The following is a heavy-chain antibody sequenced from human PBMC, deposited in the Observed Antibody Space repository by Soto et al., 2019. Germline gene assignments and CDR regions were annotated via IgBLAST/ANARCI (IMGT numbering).Heavy chain of an antibody. CDR2: IIPNLAIA. J-gene: IGHJ4*02. V-gene: IGHV1-69*02. CDR3: ASQLGY. D-gene: IGHD1-1*01. Sequence: QVQLVQSGAEVKKPGSSVKVSCKASGGTFSSYTISWVRQAPGQGLEWMGRIIPNLAIANYADKFQSRITIAADKSTTLAFMRLKSLRSEGNSVYYCASQLGYWGQGTLVTVFS. CDR1: GGTFSSYT.